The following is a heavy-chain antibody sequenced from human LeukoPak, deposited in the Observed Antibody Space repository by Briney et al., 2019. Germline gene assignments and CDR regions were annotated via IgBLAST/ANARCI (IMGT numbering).Heavy chain of an antibody. V-gene: IGHV1-8*01. CDR1: GYTFTSYD. CDR3: ARGAIGYNYDY. J-gene: IGHJ4*02. D-gene: IGHD5-24*01. CDR2: MNPNSGNT. Sequence: GASVKVSCKAAGYTFTSYDINWVRQATGQGLEWMGWMNPNSGNTGYAQKFQGRVTMTRNTSIRTAYMELSNLRSEDTAVYYCARGAIGYNYDYWGQGTLVTVSS.